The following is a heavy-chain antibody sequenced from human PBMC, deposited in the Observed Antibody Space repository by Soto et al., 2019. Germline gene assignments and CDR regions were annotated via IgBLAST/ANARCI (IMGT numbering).Heavy chain of an antibody. CDR1: GYTFTSYY. D-gene: IGHD6-19*01. J-gene: IGHJ3*02. CDR3: AREKPRQGLVHAFDI. V-gene: IGHV1-46*01. Sequence: ASVKVSCKASGYTFTSYYMHWVRQAPGQGLEWMGIINPSGGSTSYAQKFQGRVTMTRDTSTSTVYMELSSLRSEDTAVYYCAREKPRQGLVHAFDIWGQGTMVTVSS. CDR2: INPSGGST.